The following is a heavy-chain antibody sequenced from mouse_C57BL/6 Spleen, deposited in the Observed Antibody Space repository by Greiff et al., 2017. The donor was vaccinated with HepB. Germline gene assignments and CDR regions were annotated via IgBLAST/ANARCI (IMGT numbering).Heavy chain of an antibody. V-gene: IGHV7-3*01. Sequence: EVKLQESGGGLVQPGGSLSLSCAASGFTFTDYYMSWVRQPPGKALEWLGFIRNKANGYTTEYSASVKGRFTISRDNSQSILYLQMNALRAEDSATYYCARLRRYFDVWGTGTTVTVSS. CDR3: ARLRRYFDV. J-gene: IGHJ1*03. CDR2: IRNKANGYTT. CDR1: GFTFTDYY.